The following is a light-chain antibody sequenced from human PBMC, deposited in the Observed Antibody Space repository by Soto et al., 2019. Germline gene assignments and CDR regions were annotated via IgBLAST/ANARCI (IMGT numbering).Light chain of an antibody. V-gene: IGKV3D-20*02. J-gene: IGKJ5*01. Sequence: EIVWTQSKGTLALSPGERATLCCRARQSVSNNYLAWYQQKPGQAPRLLIYGVSNRATGIPDRFSGSGSGTDFTLTISSLEPEDFAVYYCQQRSNWPPTFGQGTRLEIK. CDR1: QSVSNNY. CDR3: QQRSNWPPT. CDR2: GVS.